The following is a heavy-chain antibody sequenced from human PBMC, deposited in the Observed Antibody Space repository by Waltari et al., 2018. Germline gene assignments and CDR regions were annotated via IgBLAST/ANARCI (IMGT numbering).Heavy chain of an antibody. D-gene: IGHD2-15*01. CDR2: IYYSGST. CDR3: ASDDGGHRDPEDYYYYMDV. V-gene: IGHV4-31*02. Sequence: PGKGLEWIGYIYYSGSTYYNPSLKSRVTISVDTSKNQFSLKLSSVTAADTAVYYCASDDGGHRDPEDYYYYMDVWGKGTTVTVSS. J-gene: IGHJ6*03.